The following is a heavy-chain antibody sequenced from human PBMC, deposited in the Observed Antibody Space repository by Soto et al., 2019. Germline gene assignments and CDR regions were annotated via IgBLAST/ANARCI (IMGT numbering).Heavy chain of an antibody. CDR3: ARDQTGITTAGGGRIDR. V-gene: IGHV3-30-3*01. Sequence: QVQLVESGGGVVQPGRSLRLSCAASGFTFSTHAMHWVRQAPGKGLECVAIVSFDGSNKYYADSVKVRFTISRDNSKSTRYLQMSGLTPEDTAFYYCARDQTGITTAGGGRIDRWGQGTLVTVSS. CDR1: GFTFSTHA. D-gene: IGHD6-13*01. CDR2: VSFDGSNK. J-gene: IGHJ5*02.